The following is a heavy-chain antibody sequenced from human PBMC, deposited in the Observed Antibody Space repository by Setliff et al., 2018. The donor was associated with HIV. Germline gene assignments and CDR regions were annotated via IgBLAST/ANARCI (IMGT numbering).Heavy chain of an antibody. CDR3: ARTMDYGDHEPLDY. V-gene: IGHV1-18*01. CDR2: ISAYSGNR. Sequence: WASVKVSCKASGYTLSDYGMTWVRQAPGQGLEWMAWISAYSGNRKFAQKFQGRVTVTRDTSTSTAYMELTSLRSDDTAVYYCARTMDYGDHEPLDYWGQGTLVTVSS. CDR1: GYTLSDYG. D-gene: IGHD4-17*01. J-gene: IGHJ4*02.